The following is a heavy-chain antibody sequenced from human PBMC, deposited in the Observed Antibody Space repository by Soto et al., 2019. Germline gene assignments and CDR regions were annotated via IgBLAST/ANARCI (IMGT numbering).Heavy chain of an antibody. CDR1: GGTFSSYA. Sequence: SVKVSCKASGGTFSSYAISWVRQAPGQGLEWMGGIIPIFGTANYAQRFQGRVTITADKSTSTAYMELSSLRSEDTAVYYCATVWSGYYTKGGYWGQGTLVTVSS. CDR3: ATVWSGYYTKGGY. CDR2: IIPIFGTA. D-gene: IGHD3-3*01. J-gene: IGHJ4*02. V-gene: IGHV1-69*06.